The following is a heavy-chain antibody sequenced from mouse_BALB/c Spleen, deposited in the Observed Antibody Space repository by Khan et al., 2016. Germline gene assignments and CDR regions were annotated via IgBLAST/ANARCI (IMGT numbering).Heavy chain of an antibody. Sequence: QIQLVQSGPELKKPGETVKISCKASGYTFTNYGVNWVKQTPGKGLRWMGWINTYTGEPAYADDFKGRFAFPLETSASTAYLQINNLENEDTTTYVCARTYYGYAMDYWGQGTSVTVSS. CDR2: INTYTGEP. CDR3: ARTYYGYAMDY. V-gene: IGHV9-3-1*01. J-gene: IGHJ4*01. D-gene: IGHD1-1*01. CDR1: GYTFTNYG.